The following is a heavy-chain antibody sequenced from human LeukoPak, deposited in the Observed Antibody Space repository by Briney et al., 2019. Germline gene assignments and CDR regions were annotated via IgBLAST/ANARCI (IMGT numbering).Heavy chain of an antibody. D-gene: IGHD6-13*01. CDR1: GFTFSDYY. V-gene: IGHV3-11*01. CDR3: ASENRIAAAIDY. CDR2: ISSSGSTI. J-gene: IGHJ4*02. Sequence: GGSLRLSCAASGFTFSDYYMSWIRQAPGKGLEWVSYISSSGSTIYYADSVKGRFTISRDNAKNSLYLQMNSLRAEDTAVYYCASENRIAAAIDYWGQGTLVTVSS.